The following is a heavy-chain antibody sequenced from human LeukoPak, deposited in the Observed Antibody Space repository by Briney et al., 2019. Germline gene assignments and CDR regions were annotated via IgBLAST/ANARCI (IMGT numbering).Heavy chain of an antibody. CDR1: GYSISNYY. CDR3: ARERYSSSFDY. CDR2: IYYSGST. J-gene: IGHJ4*02. V-gene: IGHV4-59*01. Sequence: PSETLSLTCTVSGYSISNYYWSWIRQPPGKGLEWIGFIYYSGSTNYSPSLKSRVTISVDTSKNQSSLKLSSVTAADTAVYYCARERYSSSFDYWGLGTLVTVSS. D-gene: IGHD6-13*01.